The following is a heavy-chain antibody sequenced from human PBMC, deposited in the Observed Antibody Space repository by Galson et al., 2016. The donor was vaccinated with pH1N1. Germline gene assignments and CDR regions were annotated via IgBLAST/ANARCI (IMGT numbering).Heavy chain of an antibody. J-gene: IGHJ4*02. Sequence: SVKVSCKASGDIFKNNAVSWVRQAPGQGLEWMGRIIPIFGTTNYAQKVQGRVTITADQSTGTAYMELSSLRSEDTAVYYCARGPYYYGSGSEENWGQGTLVTVSS. CDR3: ARGPYYYGSGSEEN. CDR2: IIPIFGTT. CDR1: GDIFKNNA. D-gene: IGHD3-10*01. V-gene: IGHV1-69*13.